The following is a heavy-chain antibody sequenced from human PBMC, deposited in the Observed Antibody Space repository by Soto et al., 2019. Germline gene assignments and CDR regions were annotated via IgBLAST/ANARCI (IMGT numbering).Heavy chain of an antibody. CDR3: ARGAYYYGSGNLFRAAGAFDI. D-gene: IGHD3-10*01. CDR2: IFHGGTT. V-gene: IGHV4-39*01. J-gene: IGHJ3*02. Sequence: SETLSLTCTVSGGSITSSSYYWGWIRQPPGKGLGWIGTIFHGGTTYYKPSLKSRVAISVDTSKTPSSLNLRSVTAADTAVYYCARGAYYYGSGNLFRAAGAFDIWGQGTMVTVSS. CDR1: GGSITSSSYY.